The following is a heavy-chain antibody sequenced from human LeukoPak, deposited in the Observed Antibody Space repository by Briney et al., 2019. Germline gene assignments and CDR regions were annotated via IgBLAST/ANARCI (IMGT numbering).Heavy chain of an antibody. Sequence: SETLSLTCTVAAGSISSYYWNWIRQPPGKGLEWSGYIYYSGSTNYNPSLKNRVTISIDTDKNQFSLKLSSVTDADTAVYYWVREHTANDAFHIWGQGTMVTVSS. V-gene: IGHV4-59*01. CDR2: IYYSGST. CDR3: VREHTANDAFHI. CDR1: AGSISSYY. D-gene: IGHD5-18*01. J-gene: IGHJ3*02.